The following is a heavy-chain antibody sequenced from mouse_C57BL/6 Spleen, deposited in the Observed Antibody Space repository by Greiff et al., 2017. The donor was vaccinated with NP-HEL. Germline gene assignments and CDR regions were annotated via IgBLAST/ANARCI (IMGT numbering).Heavy chain of an antibody. J-gene: IGHJ2*01. V-gene: IGHV1-82*01. Sequence: VKLMESGPELVKPGASVKISCKASGYAFSSSWMNWVKQRPGQGLEWIGRIYPGDGGTNYNGKFKGKATLTADKSSSTAYMQLSSLTSEDSAVYFCARQTGAYYFDYWGQGTTLTVSS. CDR3: ARQTGAYYFDY. D-gene: IGHD4-1*01. CDR1: GYAFSSSW. CDR2: IYPGDGGT.